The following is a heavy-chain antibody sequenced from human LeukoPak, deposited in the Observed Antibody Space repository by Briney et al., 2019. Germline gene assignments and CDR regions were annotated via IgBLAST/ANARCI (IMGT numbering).Heavy chain of an antibody. CDR2: INHSGST. CDR1: GGSISSYY. Sequence: SETLSLTCTVSGGSISSYYWSWIRQPPGKGLEWIGEINHSGSTNYNPSLKSRVTISVDTSKNQFSLKLSSVTAADTAVYYCARGGYDYVWGSYRDPFDYWGQGTLVTVSS. CDR3: ARGGYDYVWGSYRDPFDY. D-gene: IGHD3-16*02. V-gene: IGHV4-34*01. J-gene: IGHJ4*02.